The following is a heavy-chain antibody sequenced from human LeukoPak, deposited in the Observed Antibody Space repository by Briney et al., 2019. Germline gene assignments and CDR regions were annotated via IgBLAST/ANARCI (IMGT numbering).Heavy chain of an antibody. CDR3: ASGMAMDYFDY. D-gene: IGHD5-18*01. CDR1: GFTVSSNY. Sequence: PGGSLRLSCAASGFTVSSNYMSWVRQAPGKGLEWVSVIYSGGSTYYADSVKGRFTISRDNSKNTLYLQMNSLRAEDTAVYYCASGMAMDYFDYWGQGTLVTVSS. CDR2: IYSGGST. V-gene: IGHV3-53*01. J-gene: IGHJ4*02.